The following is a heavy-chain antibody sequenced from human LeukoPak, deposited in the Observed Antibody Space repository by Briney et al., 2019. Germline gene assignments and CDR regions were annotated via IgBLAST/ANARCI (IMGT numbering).Heavy chain of an antibody. Sequence: KPSETLSLTCNVSGYSISSGYYWGWIRQPPGKGLEWLSFISSGGSTIYYADSVKGRFTISRDNAQNSLYLQMNSLRAEDTAIYYCTKAPIVSCSGAFCYPFDSWGQGTLVTVSS. CDR3: TKAPIVSCSGAFCYPFDS. V-gene: IGHV3-11*01. D-gene: IGHD2-15*01. CDR2: ISSGGSTI. CDR1: GYSISSGYY. J-gene: IGHJ4*02.